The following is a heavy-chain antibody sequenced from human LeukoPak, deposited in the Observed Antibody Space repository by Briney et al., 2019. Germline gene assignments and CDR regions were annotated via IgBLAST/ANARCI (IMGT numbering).Heavy chain of an antibody. Sequence: GGSLRLSCAASGFTVSSNYMSWVRQAPGKGLEWVANIKQDGTKKYYVDSVRGRFTISRDNANNSVYLQMNSLRAEDTAVYYCARPGYGDYPLLWGQGTLVTVSS. CDR1: GFTVSSNY. D-gene: IGHD4-17*01. CDR2: IKQDGTKK. CDR3: ARPGYGDYPLL. V-gene: IGHV3-7*01. J-gene: IGHJ4*02.